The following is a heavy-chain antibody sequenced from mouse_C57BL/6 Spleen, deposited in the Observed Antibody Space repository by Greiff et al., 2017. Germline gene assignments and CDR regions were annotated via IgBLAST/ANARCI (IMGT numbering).Heavy chain of an antibody. CDR1: GYSFTGYY. CDR3: ARREPSGY. V-gene: IGHV1-42*01. Sequence: VQLKQSGPELVKPGASVKISCKASGYSFTGYYMNWVKQSPEKSLEWIGEINPSTGGTTYNQKFKAKATLTVDKSSSTAYMQLKHLTSEDSAVYYCARREPSGYWGQGTTLTVSS. CDR2: INPSTGGT. J-gene: IGHJ2*01.